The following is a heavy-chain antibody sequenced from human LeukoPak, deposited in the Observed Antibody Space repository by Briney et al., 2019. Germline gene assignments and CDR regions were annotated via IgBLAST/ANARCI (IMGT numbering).Heavy chain of an antibody. Sequence: SETLSLTCTVSDASIGSYYWSWIRQPPGKGLEWIGYIHYSRSTNYNPSLKSRVTISIDTSKNHFSLNLSSVTAADTAVYYCARFEYYYDSSGYYPYFDYWGQGTLVTVSS. D-gene: IGHD3-22*01. J-gene: IGHJ4*02. CDR2: IHYSRST. CDR3: ARFEYYYDSSGYYPYFDY. CDR1: DASIGSYY. V-gene: IGHV4-59*01.